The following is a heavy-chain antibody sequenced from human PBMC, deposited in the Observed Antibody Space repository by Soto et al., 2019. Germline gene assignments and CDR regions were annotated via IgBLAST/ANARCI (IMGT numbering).Heavy chain of an antibody. CDR3: ARKLGYCTGGICYCDY. V-gene: IGHV3-21*06. Sequence: GGSLRLSCAASGFTFSSYSMNWVRQAPGKGLEWLSSISISSSYIYYADSVKGRFTISRDNAKNSLFLEMNGLRVEDMVMFFFARKLGYCTGGICYCDYWGQGTLVTVSS. CDR2: ISISSSYI. J-gene: IGHJ4*02. D-gene: IGHD2-8*02. CDR1: GFTFSSYS.